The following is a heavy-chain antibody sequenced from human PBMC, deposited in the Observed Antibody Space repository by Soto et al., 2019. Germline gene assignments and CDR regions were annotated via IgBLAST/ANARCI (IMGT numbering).Heavy chain of an antibody. CDR1: GFTFSSYA. Sequence: QVPLVESGGGVVQPGRSLRLSCAASGFTFSSYAMHWVRQAPGKGLEWVAVISYDGSNKYYADSVKGRFTISRDNSKNTLYLQMNSLRAEDTAVYYCARDLASPYYYYGMDVWGQGTTVTVSS. CDR2: ISYDGSNK. J-gene: IGHJ6*02. CDR3: ARDLASPYYYYGMDV. V-gene: IGHV3-30-3*01.